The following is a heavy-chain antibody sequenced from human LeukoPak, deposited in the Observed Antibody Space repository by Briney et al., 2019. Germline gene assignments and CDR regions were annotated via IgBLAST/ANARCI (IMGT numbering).Heavy chain of an antibody. Sequence: GGSLRLSCAASGFTFSSYWMSWVRQAPGKGLEWVSAISGSGGSTYYADSVKGRFTISRDNSKNTLYLQMNSLRAEDTAVYYCAKGDYVWGSYRSHPFDYWGQGTLVTVSS. CDR1: GFTFSSYW. J-gene: IGHJ4*02. V-gene: IGHV3-23*01. CDR2: ISGSGGST. D-gene: IGHD3-16*02. CDR3: AKGDYVWGSYRSHPFDY.